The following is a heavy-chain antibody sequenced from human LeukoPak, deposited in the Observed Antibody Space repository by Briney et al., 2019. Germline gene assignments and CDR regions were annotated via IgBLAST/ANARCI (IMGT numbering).Heavy chain of an antibody. J-gene: IGHJ4*02. V-gene: IGHV4-34*01. CDR2: INHSGST. Sequence: PSETLSLTCAVYGGSFSGYYWSWIRQPPGKGLEWIGEINHSGSTNYNPSLKSRVTMSVDTSKNQFSLKLSSVTAADTAVYYCARAAAGSFFDYWGQGTLVTVSS. CDR3: ARAAAGSFFDY. CDR1: GGSFSGYY. D-gene: IGHD6-13*01.